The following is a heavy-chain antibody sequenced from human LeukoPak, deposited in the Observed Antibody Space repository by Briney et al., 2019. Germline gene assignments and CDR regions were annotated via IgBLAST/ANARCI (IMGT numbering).Heavy chain of an antibody. CDR2: IYTSGST. CDR1: GSSISSGSYY. Sequence: SQTLSLTCTVSGSSISSGSYYWSWIRQPAGKGLEWIGRIYTSGSTNYNPFLKSRVTISVDTSKNQFSLKLSSVTAADTAVYYCARVRYQLLSYFDYWGQGTLVTVSS. J-gene: IGHJ4*02. V-gene: IGHV4-61*02. D-gene: IGHD2-2*01. CDR3: ARVRYQLLSYFDY.